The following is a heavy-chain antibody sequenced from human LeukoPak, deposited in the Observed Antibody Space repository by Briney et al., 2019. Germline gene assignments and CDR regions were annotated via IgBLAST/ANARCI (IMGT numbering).Heavy chain of an antibody. CDR2: ISYDGSNK. CDR3: AKTSGYSYLTDAFDI. Sequence: QLGGSLRLSCAASGFPFSSYGMRWVRQAPGKGLEWVAVISYDGSNKYYADSVKGRFTISRDNSKNTLYLQMNSLRAEDTAVYYCAKTSGYSYLTDAFDIWGQGTMVTVSS. J-gene: IGHJ3*02. V-gene: IGHV3-30*18. D-gene: IGHD5-18*01. CDR1: GFPFSSYG.